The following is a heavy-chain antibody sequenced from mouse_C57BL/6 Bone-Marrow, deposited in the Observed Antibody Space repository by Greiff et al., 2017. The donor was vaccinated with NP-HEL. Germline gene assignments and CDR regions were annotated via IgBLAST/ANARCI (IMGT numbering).Heavy chain of an antibody. CDR3: TRGYYGSSGYWYFDV. Sequence: EVMLVESGEGLVKPGGSLKLSCAASGFTFSSYAMSWVRQTPEKRLEWVAYISSGGDYIYYADTVKGRFTISRDNARNTLYLQMSSLKSEDTAMYYCTRGYYGSSGYWYFDVWGTGTTVTVSS. J-gene: IGHJ1*03. CDR2: ISSGGDYI. V-gene: IGHV5S21*01. CDR1: GFTFSSYA. D-gene: IGHD1-1*01.